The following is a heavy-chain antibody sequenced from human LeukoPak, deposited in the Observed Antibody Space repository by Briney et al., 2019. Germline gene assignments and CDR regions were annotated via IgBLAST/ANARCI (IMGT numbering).Heavy chain of an antibody. V-gene: IGHV3-21*01. CDR3: ARADYYDSSGYYYIRPFDY. CDR2: ISTSSSYI. Sequence: PGGSLRLSCAASGFTFSSYSMNWVRQAPGKGLEWVSSISTSSSYIYYADSVKGRFTISRDNAKNSLYLQMNSLRAEDTAVYYCARADYYDSSGYYYIRPFDYWGQGTLVTVSS. J-gene: IGHJ4*02. CDR1: GFTFSSYS. D-gene: IGHD3-22*01.